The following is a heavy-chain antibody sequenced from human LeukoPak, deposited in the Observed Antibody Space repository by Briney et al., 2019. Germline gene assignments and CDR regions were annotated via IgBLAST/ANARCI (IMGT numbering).Heavy chain of an antibody. V-gene: IGHV4-39*02. CDR1: GGSISSSSYY. Sequence: SETLSLTCTVSGGSISSSSYYWGWIRQPPGKGLEWIGSIYYSGSTYYNPSLKSRVTISVDTSKNQFSLKLSSVTAADTAVYYCARDKVVPPYYYDSSGYRYFDYWGQGTLVTVSS. J-gene: IGHJ4*02. D-gene: IGHD3-22*01. CDR2: IYYSGST. CDR3: ARDKVVPPYYYDSSGYRYFDY.